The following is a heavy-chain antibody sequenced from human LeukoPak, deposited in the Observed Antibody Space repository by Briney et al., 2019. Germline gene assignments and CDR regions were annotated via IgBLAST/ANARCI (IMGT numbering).Heavy chain of an antibody. CDR3: AKDHYWSIDY. Sequence: GGSLRLSCAASGFDFSGNWMHWVRHAPGQGLVWVSRIKGDGISTNYADSVKGRFTISRDIAKNTLYLQMNSLRAEDTGVYYCAKDHYWSIDYWGRGTLVTVSS. CDR1: GFDFSGNW. CDR2: IKGDGIST. V-gene: IGHV3-74*01. D-gene: IGHD3-3*01. J-gene: IGHJ4*02.